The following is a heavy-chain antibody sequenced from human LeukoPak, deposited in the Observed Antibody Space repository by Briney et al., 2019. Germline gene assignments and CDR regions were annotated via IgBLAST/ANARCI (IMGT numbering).Heavy chain of an antibody. D-gene: IGHD6-13*01. CDR2: INAGNGNT. CDR1: GYTFTSYA. V-gene: IGHV1-3*03. Sequence: GASVKVSCKASGYTFTSYAMRWVRQAPGQRLEWMGWINAGNGNTKYSQEFQGRVTITRDTSASTAYMELSSLRSEDMAVYYCARARYSSSWEIDYWGQGTLVTVSS. J-gene: IGHJ4*02. CDR3: ARARYSSSWEIDY.